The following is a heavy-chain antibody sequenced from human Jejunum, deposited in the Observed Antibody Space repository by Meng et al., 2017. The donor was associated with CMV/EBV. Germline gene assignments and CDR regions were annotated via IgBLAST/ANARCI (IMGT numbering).Heavy chain of an antibody. CDR1: SNL. CDR3: ARNRRNCGSVSCYGYYGMDV. J-gene: IGHJ6*02. D-gene: IGHD2-2*01. Sequence: SNLRSRVRQAPGKGLEWVSIIYSGGTIKYADSVKGRFTISRDSSTNTLYLQIDSLRAEDTAVYFCARNRRNCGSVSCYGYYGMDVWGQGTTVTVSS. CDR2: IYSGGTI. V-gene: IGHV3-53*01.